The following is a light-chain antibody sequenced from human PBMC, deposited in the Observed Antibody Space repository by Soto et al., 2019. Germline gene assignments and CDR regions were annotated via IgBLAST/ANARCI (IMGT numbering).Light chain of an antibody. CDR3: QQSYSTPPIT. Sequence: DIQMTQSPSSLCASVVDGVTITCRASQSISSYLNWYQQKPGKAPKLLIYAASSLQSGVPSRFSGSGSGTDFTLTISSLQPEDFATYYCQQSYSTPPITFGQGTRLEIK. V-gene: IGKV1-39*01. CDR1: QSISSY. J-gene: IGKJ5*01. CDR2: AAS.